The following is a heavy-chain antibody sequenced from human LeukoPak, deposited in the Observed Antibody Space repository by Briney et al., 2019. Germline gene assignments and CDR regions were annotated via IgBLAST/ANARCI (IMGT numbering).Heavy chain of an antibody. Sequence: PGRSLRLSCAASGFIFSSYAMHWIRQPPGKGLEWIGYISYSGSTNFNPSLKSRVTISVDTSKNQFSLKLSSVTAADTAVYYCAREGTAGTNLNWFDPWGQGTLVTVSS. V-gene: IGHV4-59*01. CDR2: ISYSGST. CDR1: GFIFSSYA. J-gene: IGHJ5*02. CDR3: AREGTAGTNLNWFDP. D-gene: IGHD1-1*01.